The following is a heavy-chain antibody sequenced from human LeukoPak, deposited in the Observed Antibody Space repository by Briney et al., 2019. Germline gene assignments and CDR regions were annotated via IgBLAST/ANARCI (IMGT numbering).Heavy chain of an antibody. Sequence: WVRQPPGKGLEWIGSIYYSGSTYYNPSLKSRVTISVDTSKNQFSLKLSSVTAADTAVYYCARGTRITMIVVVIDYFDYWGQGTLVTVSS. CDR2: IYYSGST. D-gene: IGHD3-22*01. V-gene: IGHV4-39*07. J-gene: IGHJ4*02. CDR3: ARGTRITMIVVVIDYFDY.